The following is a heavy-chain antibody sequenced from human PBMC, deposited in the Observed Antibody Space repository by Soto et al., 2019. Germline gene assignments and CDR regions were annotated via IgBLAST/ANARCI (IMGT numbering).Heavy chain of an antibody. Sequence: TLSLTCAVSGGSISSGGYSWSWIRQPPGKGLEWIGYIYHSGSTYYNPSLKSRVTISVDRSKNQFSLKLSSVTAADTAVYYCGRDISTLAGTIGYWGQGTLVPGSS. CDR1: GGSISSGGYS. J-gene: IGHJ4*02. V-gene: IGHV4-30-2*01. CDR2: IYHSGST. D-gene: IGHD6-19*01. CDR3: GRDISTLAGTIGY.